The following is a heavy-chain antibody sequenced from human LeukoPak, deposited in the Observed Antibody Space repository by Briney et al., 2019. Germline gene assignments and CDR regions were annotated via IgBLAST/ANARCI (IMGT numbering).Heavy chain of an antibody. J-gene: IGHJ5*02. CDR2: IAHDGSSV. Sequence: GGSLRLSCEASGFSFSSYVMHWVRQAPGKGLEWMAIIAHDGSSVVYADSVKGRLTLSRDNSKNTVQLQMNSLSAEDTAVYYCARDVSLYYGKSGWFDPWGQGALVYV. D-gene: IGHD3-10*01. CDR3: ARDVSLYYGKSGWFDP. CDR1: GFSFSSYV. V-gene: IGHV3-30*04.